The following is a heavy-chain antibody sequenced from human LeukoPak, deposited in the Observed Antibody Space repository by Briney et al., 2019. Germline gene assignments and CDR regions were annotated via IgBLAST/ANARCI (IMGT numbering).Heavy chain of an antibody. Sequence: PGGSLRLSCAASGFTFSSYWMSWVRQAPGKGLEWVANIKQDGSEKYYVDSVKGQFTISRDNAKNSLYLQMNSLRAEDTAVYYCARRGGRGATPFDYWGQGTLVTVSS. CDR1: GFTFSSYW. J-gene: IGHJ4*02. D-gene: IGHD1-26*01. CDR2: IKQDGSEK. CDR3: ARRGGRGATPFDY. V-gene: IGHV3-7*01.